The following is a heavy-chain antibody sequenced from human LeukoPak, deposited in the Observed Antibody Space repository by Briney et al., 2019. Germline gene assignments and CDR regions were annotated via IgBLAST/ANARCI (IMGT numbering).Heavy chain of an antibody. D-gene: IGHD3-22*01. CDR1: GFTFGGYA. V-gene: IGHV3-23*01. Sequence: GWSLRLSCAASGFTFGGYAMSWVRQAPGKGLEWVSAISVDGSHTYYADSVKGRFTISRDDSKNTLYLQMNSLRAEDTAVYYCAKSYDTSGRRAFDIWGQGTMVTVSS. CDR2: ISVDGSHT. J-gene: IGHJ3*02. CDR3: AKSYDTSGRRAFDI.